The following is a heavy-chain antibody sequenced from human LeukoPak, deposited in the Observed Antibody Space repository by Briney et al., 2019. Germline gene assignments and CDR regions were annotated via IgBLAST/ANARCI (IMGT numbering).Heavy chain of an antibody. J-gene: IGHJ2*01. CDR2: VHYSGST. D-gene: IGHD5-24*01. CDR1: GGSISRYY. CDR3: ARHEMAAFFDL. V-gene: IGHV4-59*08. Sequence: SETLSLTCAVSGGSISRYYWSWIRQPPGKGLEWIGYVHYSGSTNYNPSLKSRVTISVDTSKTQFSLKLSSVTAADTAVYYCARHEMAAFFDLWGRGTLVTVSS.